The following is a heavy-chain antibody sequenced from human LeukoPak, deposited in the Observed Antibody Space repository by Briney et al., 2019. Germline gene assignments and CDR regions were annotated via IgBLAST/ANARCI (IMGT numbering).Heavy chain of an antibody. Sequence: PSETLSLTCTVSGGSISSYYWSWIRQPPGKGLEWIGYIYYSGSTNYGPSLKRRVTILVDTSKNQFSLTLSSVTAADTAVYYCARHRVPDYDFWSGYLDAFDIWGQGTMVTVSS. J-gene: IGHJ3*02. CDR3: ARHRVPDYDFWSGYLDAFDI. CDR2: IYYSGST. CDR1: GGSISSYY. V-gene: IGHV4-59*08. D-gene: IGHD3-3*01.